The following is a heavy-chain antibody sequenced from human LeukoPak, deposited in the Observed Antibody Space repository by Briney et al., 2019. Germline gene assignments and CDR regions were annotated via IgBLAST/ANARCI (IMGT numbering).Heavy chain of an antibody. CDR3: ARDEKKYCSGGSCPAYFDY. J-gene: IGHJ4*02. CDR1: GYTFTGYY. CDR2: ISGGYNGDS. Sequence: GASVKVSCKASGYTFTGYYMHWVRQAPGQGLEWMAWISGGYNGDSNYALKLRGRLTMTTDTSTSTAYMELRSLRSDDTAVYYCARDEKKYCSGGSCPAYFDYWGQGTLVTVSS. D-gene: IGHD2-15*01. V-gene: IGHV1-18*04.